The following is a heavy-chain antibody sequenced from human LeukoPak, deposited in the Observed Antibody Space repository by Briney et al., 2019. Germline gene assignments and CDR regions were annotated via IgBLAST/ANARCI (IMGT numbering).Heavy chain of an antibody. V-gene: IGHV1-69*13. CDR2: LIPIFGTA. Sequence: GASVKVSCKASGGTFSSYAISWVRQAPGQGLEWMGGLIPIFGTANYAQKFQGRVTITADESPSTAYMELSSLRSEDTAVYYCARDLGRDGYNFDYWGQGTLVTVSS. CDR3: ARDLGRDGYNFDY. D-gene: IGHD5-24*01. CDR1: GGTFSSYA. J-gene: IGHJ4*02.